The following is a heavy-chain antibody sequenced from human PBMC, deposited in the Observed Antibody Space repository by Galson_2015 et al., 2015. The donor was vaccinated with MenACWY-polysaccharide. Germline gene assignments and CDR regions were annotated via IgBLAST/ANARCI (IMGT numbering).Heavy chain of an antibody. CDR2: IRIKAYGGTP. D-gene: IGHD6-13*01. CDR3: TRVDSSTWYVSY. Sequence: SLRLSCATSGFILGDYVVSWFRQAPGKGLEWVSFIRIKAYGGTPEYAASVKGRFTISRDDSKGIAYLQMNSLKTEDTAVYYCTRVDSSTWYVSYWGQGALVTVSS. CDR1: GFILGDYV. V-gene: IGHV3-49*03. J-gene: IGHJ4*02.